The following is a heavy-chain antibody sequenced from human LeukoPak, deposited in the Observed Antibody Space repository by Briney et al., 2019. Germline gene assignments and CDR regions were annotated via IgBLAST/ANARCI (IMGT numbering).Heavy chain of an antibody. D-gene: IGHD1-14*01. J-gene: IGHJ4*02. CDR2: ISSSGSTI. CDR3: ARDSYHRNAYPGEFDY. CDR1: GFTFSDYY. V-gene: IGHV3-11*01. Sequence: GGSLRLSCAASGFTFSDYYMSWIRQAPGKGLEWVSYISSSGSTIYYADSVKGRFTISRDNAKNSLYLQMNSLRAEDTAVYYCARDSYHRNAYPGEFDYWGQGTLVTVSS.